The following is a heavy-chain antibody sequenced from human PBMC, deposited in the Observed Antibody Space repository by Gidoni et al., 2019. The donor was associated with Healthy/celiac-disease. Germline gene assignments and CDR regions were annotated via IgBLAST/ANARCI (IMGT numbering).Heavy chain of an antibody. V-gene: IGHV3-43*01. CDR3: AKTYYYDSSGYYFDY. J-gene: IGHJ4*02. Sequence: EVQLVESGGVVVQPGGSLRLSCAASGFPFDDYTMPWVRQAPGKGLEWVSLISWDGGSTYYADSVKGRFTISRDNSKNSLYLQMNSLRTEDTALYYCAKTYYYDSSGYYFDYWGQGTLVTVSS. CDR1: GFPFDDYT. D-gene: IGHD3-22*01. CDR2: ISWDGGST.